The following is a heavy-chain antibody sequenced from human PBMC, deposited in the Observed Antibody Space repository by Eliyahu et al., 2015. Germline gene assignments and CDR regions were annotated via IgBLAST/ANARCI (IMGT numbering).Heavy chain of an antibody. J-gene: IGHJ4*02. CDR1: GYTFTSYY. CDR3: ARDRGELFAFDY. Sequence: QVQLVQSXAEVKKPGASVKVSCKASGYTFTSYYVHWVRQAPGQGLEWMGIIXPXGGSTTXAQKXQGRVAMTRDTSTSTVYMELSSLRSEDTAVYYCARDRGELFAFDYWGQGSLVTVFS. CDR2: IXPXGGST. V-gene: IGHV1-46*01. D-gene: IGHD1-26*01.